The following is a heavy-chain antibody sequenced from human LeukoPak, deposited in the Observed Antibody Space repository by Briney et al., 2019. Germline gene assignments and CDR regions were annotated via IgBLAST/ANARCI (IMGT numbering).Heavy chain of an antibody. CDR1: GFTFSSYG. J-gene: IGHJ3*02. Sequence: GGSLRLSCAASGFTFSSYGMHWVRQAPGKGLEWVAVISYDGSNKYYADSVKGRSTISRDNSKNTLYLQMNSLRAEDTAVYYCANGIEGAVIDAFDIWGQGTMVTVSS. D-gene: IGHD2-21*01. CDR2: ISYDGSNK. CDR3: ANGIEGAVIDAFDI. V-gene: IGHV3-30*18.